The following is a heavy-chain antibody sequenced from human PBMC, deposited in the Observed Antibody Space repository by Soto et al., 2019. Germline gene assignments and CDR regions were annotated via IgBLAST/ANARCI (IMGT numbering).Heavy chain of an antibody. CDR2: ISGSGDRT. Sequence: EVPLLESGGGLVQPGGSLRLSCAASGFTFSNYAMSWVRQAPGKGLKWVSSISGSGDRTFSADSLKGRFAISRDNSRNMLFLQISSLRADDTAVYYCAKGRRDDVLTGFYLTYFDYWGQGTQVTVPS. J-gene: IGHJ4*02. D-gene: IGHD3-9*01. CDR3: AKGRRDDVLTGFYLTYFDY. V-gene: IGHV3-23*01. CDR1: GFTFSNYA.